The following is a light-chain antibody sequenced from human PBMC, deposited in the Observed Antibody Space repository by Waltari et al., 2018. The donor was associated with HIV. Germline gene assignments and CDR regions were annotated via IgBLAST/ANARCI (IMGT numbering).Light chain of an antibody. V-gene: IGKV1D-8*01. CDR2: GAS. CDR3: QQYYAFPRT. CDR1: QAIDNY. Sequence: VIWMTQSPALLSASTGDKVNITCRLSQAIDNYLACYQQRPGKAHNLLIYGASTLQSGVPSRISGSGSGTDFTLTISCLQPEDFAVYYCQQYYAFPRTFGHGTKVEVK. J-gene: IGKJ1*01.